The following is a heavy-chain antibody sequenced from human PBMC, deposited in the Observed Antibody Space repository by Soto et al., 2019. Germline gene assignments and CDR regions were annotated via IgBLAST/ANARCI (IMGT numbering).Heavy chain of an antibody. V-gene: IGHV4-4*02. J-gene: IGHJ3*02. D-gene: IGHD3-16*02. CDR2: IYHSGST. CDR3: GRVLIRITLGGVIGLVAFDT. Sequence: QVQLQESGPGLVKPSGTLSLTCAVSSGSISSSNWWSWVRQPPGKGLEWIGEIYHSGSTNYNPSLKRGVTIAVDRPKNQFSMKLSFVTAADTAVFFCGRVLIRITLGGVIGLVAFDTWGKGKMVPVSS. CDR1: SGSISSSNW.